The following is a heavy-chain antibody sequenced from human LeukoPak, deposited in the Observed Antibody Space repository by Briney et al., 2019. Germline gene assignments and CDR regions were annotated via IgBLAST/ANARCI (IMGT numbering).Heavy chain of an antibody. CDR2: ISYDGSNK. V-gene: IGHV3-30*04. CDR1: GFTFSSYA. D-gene: IGHD5-18*01. CDR3: ARDGTPAEYSYGPYYYYYGMDV. J-gene: IGHJ6*02. Sequence: GGSLRLSCAASGFTFSSYAMHWVRQAPGKGLEWVAVISYDGSNKYYADSVKGRFTISRDNSKNTLYLQMNSLRAEDTAVYYCARDGTPAEYSYGPYYYYYGMDVWGQGTTVTVSS.